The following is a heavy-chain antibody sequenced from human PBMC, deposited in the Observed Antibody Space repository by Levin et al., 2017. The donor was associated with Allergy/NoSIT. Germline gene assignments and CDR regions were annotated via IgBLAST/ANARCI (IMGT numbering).Heavy chain of an antibody. J-gene: IGHJ4*02. CDR2: INPNSGGT. D-gene: IGHD3-10*01. V-gene: IGHV1-2*03. CDR1: GYTFTGYY. Sequence: LAASVKVSCKASGYTFTGYYMHWVRQAPGQGLEWMGWINPNSGGTNYAQKFQGRVTMTRDTSISTAYMELSRLRSDDTAVYYCARVNMVRGVIFYYWGQGTLVTVSS. CDR3: ARVNMVRGVIFYY.